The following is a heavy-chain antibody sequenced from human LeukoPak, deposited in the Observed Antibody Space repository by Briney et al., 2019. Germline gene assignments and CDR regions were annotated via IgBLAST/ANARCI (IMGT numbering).Heavy chain of an antibody. Sequence: GGSLRLSCAASGFTFTTYAMTWVRQAPGKGLEWVSGISNSGTSTYYSDSVKGRFTISRDNSRNTLDLQMRSLRAEDTAMYYCTKLDYGDYVKGALDIWGQGTMVTVSS. J-gene: IGHJ3*02. D-gene: IGHD4-17*01. CDR1: GFTFTTYA. V-gene: IGHV3-23*01. CDR3: TKLDYGDYVKGALDI. CDR2: ISNSGTST.